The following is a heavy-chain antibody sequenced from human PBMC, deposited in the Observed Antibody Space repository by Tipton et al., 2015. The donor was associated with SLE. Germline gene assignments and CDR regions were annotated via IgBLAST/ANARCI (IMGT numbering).Heavy chain of an antibody. D-gene: IGHD1-26*01. J-gene: IGHJ6*02. CDR1: GYTFSNYG. V-gene: IGHV1-18*01. CDR2: ISTYNGNT. Sequence: QLVQSGDEVKMPGASVKVACKASGYTFSNYGISWVRQAPGQGLEWMGWISTYNGNTNYAQMFQGRLTMTTDTSTTTAYMELRSLRSDDTRVCYYARDGPSRATIPGYYYGMDVWGQGTTVNVSS. CDR3: ARDGPSRATIPGYYYGMDV.